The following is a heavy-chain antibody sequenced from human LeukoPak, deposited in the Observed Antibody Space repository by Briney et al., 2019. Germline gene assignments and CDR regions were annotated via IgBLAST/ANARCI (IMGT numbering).Heavy chain of an antibody. J-gene: IGHJ4*02. CDR2: INPNSGGT. D-gene: IGHD6-13*01. V-gene: IGHV1-2*02. Sequence: GASVKVSCKASGYTFTGYYMHWVRQAPGQGLEWTGWINPNSGGTNYAQKFQGRVTMTRDTSISTAYMELSRLRSDDTAVYYCARDRQPLAAAGIEYYFDYWGQGTLVTVSS. CDR3: ARDRQPLAAAGIEYYFDY. CDR1: GYTFTGYY.